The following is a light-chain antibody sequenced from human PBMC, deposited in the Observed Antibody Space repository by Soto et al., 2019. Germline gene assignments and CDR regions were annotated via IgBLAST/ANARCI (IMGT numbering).Light chain of an antibody. CDR1: QSVSNN. V-gene: IGKV3-15*01. J-gene: IGKJ5*01. CDR2: GAS. CDR3: QQDNNWAIT. Sequence: EIVMTQSPATLSVSPGERATLSCRASQSVSNNLAWYQQKPGQAPRLLIYGASTRATGIPARFSGSGSGTEFTLTISSLQSEDFAVYYCQQDNNWAITFGQGTRLEIK.